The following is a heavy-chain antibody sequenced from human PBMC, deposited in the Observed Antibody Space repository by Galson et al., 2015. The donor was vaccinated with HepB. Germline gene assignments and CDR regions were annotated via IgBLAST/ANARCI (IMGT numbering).Heavy chain of an antibody. D-gene: IGHD3-22*01. CDR1: GYSFTTYG. Sequence: SVKVSCKASGYSFTTYGISWVRQAPGQGLEWMGWISSFNGNTNYAQKFQGRVTMTTDTSTSTAYMDLRSLRSDDTAVYYCARGPDYYDTSAYTIDYWGQGTLVTVSS. V-gene: IGHV1-18*01. CDR2: ISSFNGNT. CDR3: ARGPDYYDTSAYTIDY. J-gene: IGHJ4*02.